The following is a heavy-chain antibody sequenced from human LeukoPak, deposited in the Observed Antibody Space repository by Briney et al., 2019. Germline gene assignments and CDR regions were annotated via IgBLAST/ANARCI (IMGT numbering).Heavy chain of an antibody. Sequence: GASVKVSCKASGYTFSRYGISWVRQASGEGLQWMGWISVSNGKTKYVQKFHGRVTMTIDTSTNTAYMELRSLRSDDTAVYYCARRWERLDYWGQGTQVTVSS. J-gene: IGHJ4*02. CDR1: GYTFSRYG. CDR3: ARRWERLDY. D-gene: IGHD3-16*01. CDR2: ISVSNGKT. V-gene: IGHV1-18*01.